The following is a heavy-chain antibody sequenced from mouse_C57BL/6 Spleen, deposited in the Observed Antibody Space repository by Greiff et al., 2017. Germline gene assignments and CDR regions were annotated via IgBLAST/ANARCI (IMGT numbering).Heavy chain of an antibody. CDR2: IDPNSGGT. CDR3: AREVYDGYYTLYAMDY. V-gene: IGHV1-72*01. Sequence: QVQLQQPGAELVKPGASVKLSCKASGYTFTSYWMHWVKQRPGRGLEWIGRIDPNSGGTKYNEKFKSKATLTVDKPSSTAYMQRSSLTSEDSAVYYCAREVYDGYYTLYAMDYWGQGTSVTVSA. J-gene: IGHJ4*01. D-gene: IGHD2-3*01. CDR1: GYTFTSYW.